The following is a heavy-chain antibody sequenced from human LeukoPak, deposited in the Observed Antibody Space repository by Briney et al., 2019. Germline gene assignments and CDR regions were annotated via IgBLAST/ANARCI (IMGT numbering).Heavy chain of an antibody. CDR3: AKDRWATATTSYFDY. CDR1: GFTFSSYG. CDR2: IPFDGSNT. Sequence: PGGSLRLSCAASGFTFSSYGMHWVRQAPGKGLEWVAVIPFDGSNTYYADSVKGRFTISRDNSKNTLYLQMNSLRAEDTAMYYCAKDRWATATTSYFDYWGQGTLVTVSS. V-gene: IGHV3-30*18. D-gene: IGHD4-17*01. J-gene: IGHJ4*02.